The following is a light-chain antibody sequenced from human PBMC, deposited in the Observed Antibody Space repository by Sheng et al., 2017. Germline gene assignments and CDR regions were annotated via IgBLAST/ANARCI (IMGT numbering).Light chain of an antibody. CDR3: STWDNSLRVWV. CDR2: GNS. CDR1: SNNIGSFA. Sequence: QSALTQEASVSGTVGQKVTLSCSGNSNNIGSFAVGWSQQISHGAPKTVMFGNSPPSGIPDRFSGSKSGTTASLTISGLQPEDEAVYYCSTWDNSLRVWVFGGRDQADRP. V-gene: IGLV1-44*01. J-gene: IGLJ3*02.